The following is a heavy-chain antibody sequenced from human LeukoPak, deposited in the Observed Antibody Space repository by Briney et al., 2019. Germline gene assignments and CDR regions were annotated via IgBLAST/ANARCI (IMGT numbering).Heavy chain of an antibody. V-gene: IGHV4-4*02. J-gene: IGHJ4*02. Sequence: SGTLSLTCAVSGGSISGSNWWSWVRQPPGKGLEWIGEIYHSGSTNYNPSLKSRVTISVDKSKNQFSLKLSSVTAADTAVYYCARDGFYDSSGYYYGGFDYWGQGTLVTVSS. CDR3: ARDGFYDSSGYYYGGFDY. D-gene: IGHD3-22*01. CDR2: IYHSGST. CDR1: GGSISGSNW.